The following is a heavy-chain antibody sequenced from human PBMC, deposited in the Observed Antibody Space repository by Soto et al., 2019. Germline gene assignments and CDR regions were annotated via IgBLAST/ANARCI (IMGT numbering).Heavy chain of an antibody. V-gene: IGHV1-69*01. CDR1: GGTFSSYA. CDR3: ARVTYMVRVVIDHWFDP. J-gene: IGHJ5*02. Sequence: QVPLVQSGAEVKKPGSSVTVSCKASGGTFSSYAIHWVRQAPGQGLEWMGGIIPMYGPAKYAQRVQGRVTITADESTTTVYMELTSLTSQATAVYYCARVTYMVRVVIDHWFDPWGHGTLVTVAS. D-gene: IGHD3-10*01. CDR2: IIPMYGPA.